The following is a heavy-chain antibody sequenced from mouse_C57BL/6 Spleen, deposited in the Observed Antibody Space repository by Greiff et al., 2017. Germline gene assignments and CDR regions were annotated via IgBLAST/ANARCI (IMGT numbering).Heavy chain of an antibody. J-gene: IGHJ2*01. V-gene: IGHV7-3*01. Sequence: EVKLHESGGGLVQPGGSLSLSCAASGFTFTDYYMSWVRQPPGKALEWLGFIRNKANGYTTEYSASVKGRLTISRDTSQSTVYLQMSALRAEDSAAYYCASEGDRNYFDYWGQGTPLTVSA. CDR2: IRNKANGYTT. CDR3: ASEGDRNYFDY. CDR1: GFTFTDYY.